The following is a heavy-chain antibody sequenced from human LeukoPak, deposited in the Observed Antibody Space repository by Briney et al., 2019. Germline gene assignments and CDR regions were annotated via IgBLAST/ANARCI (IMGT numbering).Heavy chain of an antibody. J-gene: IGHJ4*02. CDR3: ARYPPGYSYGYVVDYFDH. V-gene: IGHV3-21*01. CDR2: ISSSSGYI. D-gene: IGHD5-18*01. CDR1: GFTFSSYS. Sequence: PGGSLRLSCAASGFTFSSYSMNWVRQAPGKGLEWVSSISSSSGYIYYADSVKGGFTISRDNAKNSLYLQMNSLRAEDTAVYYSARYPPGYSYGYVVDYFDHWGQGTLVTVSS.